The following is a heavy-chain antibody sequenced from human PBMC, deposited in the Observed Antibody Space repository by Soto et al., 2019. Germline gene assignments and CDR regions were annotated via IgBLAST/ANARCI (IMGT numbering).Heavy chain of an antibody. V-gene: IGHV1-69*13. J-gene: IGHJ6*02. D-gene: IGHD3-9*01. Sequence: ASVKVSCKASGGTFSSYAISWVRQAPGQGLEWMGGIIPIFGTANYAQKFQGRVTITADESTSTAYMELSSLRSEDTAVYYCARAYYDILTGYSYYYGMDVWGQGTTVTVSS. CDR1: GGTFSSYA. CDR3: ARAYYDILTGYSYYYGMDV. CDR2: IIPIFGTA.